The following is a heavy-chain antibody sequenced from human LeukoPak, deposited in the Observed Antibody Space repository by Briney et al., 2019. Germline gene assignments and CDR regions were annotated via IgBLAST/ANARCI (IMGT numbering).Heavy chain of an antibody. Sequence: GGSLRLSCAASGFTFDDYAMHWVRQAPGKGLEWVSGISWNSNNIDYADSVKGRFTISRDNAKNSLYLQMNSLRADDTALYYCAKVAGDRNYFDHWGQGTLVTVSS. CDR1: GFTFDDYA. CDR2: ISWNSNNI. J-gene: IGHJ4*02. V-gene: IGHV3-9*01. D-gene: IGHD4-17*01. CDR3: AKVAGDRNYFDH.